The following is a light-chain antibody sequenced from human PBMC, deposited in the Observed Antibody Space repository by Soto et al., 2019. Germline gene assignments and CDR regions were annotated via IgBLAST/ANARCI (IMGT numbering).Light chain of an antibody. J-gene: IGKJ2*02. V-gene: IGKV1-12*01. CDR2: AAT. Sequence: DIQMTQSPSSVSASVGDSVTITCRASLGVSTYLAWYQQKPVKAPSLLIFAATTLQSGVPSRFSGSVSGTYFSLSITSLQPEDFATYYCQQADTFPRTFGQGTKLEIK. CDR1: LGVSTY. CDR3: QQADTFPRT.